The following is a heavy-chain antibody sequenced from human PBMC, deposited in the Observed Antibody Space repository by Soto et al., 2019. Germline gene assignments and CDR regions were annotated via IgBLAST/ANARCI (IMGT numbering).Heavy chain of an antibody. J-gene: IGHJ6*03. D-gene: IGHD2-2*01. CDR1: GFTFSSYA. CDR3: AKMGRDCSSTSCLDYYYYYMGV. V-gene: IGHV3-23*01. CDR2: ISGSGGST. Sequence: PGGSLRLSCAASGFTFSSYAMSWVRQAPGKGLEWVSAISGSGGSTYYADSVKGRFTISRDNSKNTLYLQMNSLRAEDTAVYYCAKMGRDCSSTSCLDYYYYYMGVWGKGTTVTVSS.